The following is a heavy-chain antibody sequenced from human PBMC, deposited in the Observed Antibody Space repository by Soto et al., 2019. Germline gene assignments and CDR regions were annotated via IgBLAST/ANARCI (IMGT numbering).Heavy chain of an antibody. CDR3: AIAVEMATAPLTT. Sequence: QVQLVQSGAEVRKPGSSVKVSCKASGGTFSSDAISWVRQAPGQGLEWMGGIIPMFGTENYSEKFHERVTITADESTSTAYMEVSSLRSEDTAVYYCAIAVEMATAPLTTWGPGTVVIVSS. D-gene: IGHD5-18*01. CDR1: GGTFSSDA. V-gene: IGHV1-69*01. J-gene: IGHJ5*02. CDR2: IIPMFGTE.